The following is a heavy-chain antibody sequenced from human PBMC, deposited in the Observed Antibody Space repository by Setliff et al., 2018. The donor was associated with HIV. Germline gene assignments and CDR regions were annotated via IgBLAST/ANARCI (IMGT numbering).Heavy chain of an antibody. D-gene: IGHD2-8*01. V-gene: IGHV1-8*01. J-gene: IGHJ4*02. CDR3: ASGSGYCKNGVCYIGVHRTPDKYYFDS. CDR1: GYTFTSYD. Sequence: ASVKVSCKASGYTFTSYDINWVRQATGQGLEWMGWMNPNSGNTGYAQKFQGRVTMTRNTSIRTAYMELSSLRSEDTAVYYCASGSGYCKNGVCYIGVHRTPDKYYFDSWGQGALVTVSS. CDR2: MNPNSGNT.